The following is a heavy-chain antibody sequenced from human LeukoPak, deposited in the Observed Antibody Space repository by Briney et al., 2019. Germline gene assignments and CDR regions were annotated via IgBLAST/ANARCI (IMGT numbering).Heavy chain of an antibody. CDR2: ISSSSSYI. D-gene: IGHD4-17*01. CDR3: ARRTVTTLRYFDY. V-gene: IGHV3-21*01. CDR1: GFTFSSYS. Sequence: GGPLRLSCAASGFTFSSYSMNWVRQAPGKGLEWVSSISSSSSYIYYADSVKGRFTISRDNAKSSLYLQMNSLRAEDTAVYYCARRTVTTLRYFDYWGQGTLVTVSS. J-gene: IGHJ4*02.